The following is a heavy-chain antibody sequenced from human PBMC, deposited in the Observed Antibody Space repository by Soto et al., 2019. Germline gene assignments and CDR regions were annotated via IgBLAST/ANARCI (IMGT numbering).Heavy chain of an antibody. J-gene: IGHJ6*02. V-gene: IGHV4-59*01. CDR3: ARDLWGYCGTDCYPLDV. D-gene: IGHD2-21*02. CDR1: ISPYY. Sequence: SETLSLTCTVSISPYYWSWIRQPPGKGLEWIGFIYYSGSTTYNPSFKSRVTISVDTSKNQFSLKLNSVTAADTAVYYCARDLWGYCGTDCYPLDVWGQGTTVTVSS. CDR2: IYYSGST.